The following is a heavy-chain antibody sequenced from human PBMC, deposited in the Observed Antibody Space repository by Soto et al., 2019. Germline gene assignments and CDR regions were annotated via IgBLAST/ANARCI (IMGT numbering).Heavy chain of an antibody. J-gene: IGHJ4*02. Sequence: ASVKVSCTASGYTFTSYGIIWVRLAPGQGLEWTGWISAYNGNTNYAQKLQGRVTMTTDTSTSTAYMELRSLRSDDTAVYYCAIDLAVAGMKFDYWGQGTLVTVSS. D-gene: IGHD6-19*01. CDR1: GYTFTSYG. CDR3: AIDLAVAGMKFDY. V-gene: IGHV1-18*01. CDR2: ISAYNGNT.